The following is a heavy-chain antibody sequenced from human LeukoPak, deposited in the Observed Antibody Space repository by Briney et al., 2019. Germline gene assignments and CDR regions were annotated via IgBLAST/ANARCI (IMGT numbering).Heavy chain of an antibody. V-gene: IGHV3-30*03. J-gene: IGHJ4*02. CDR3: AREGYYGSGSPPSLYFDY. CDR2: TSSDLNVK. CDR1: GFPFSSYR. Sequence: GGSLRLSCVASGFPFSSYRMTWVRQAPGKGLEWVAVTSSDLNVKLYADSVKGRFTISRDNSRSTLYLQMNSLRPEDTAIYYCAREGYYGSGSPPSLYFDYWGQGTLVTVSS. D-gene: IGHD3-10*01.